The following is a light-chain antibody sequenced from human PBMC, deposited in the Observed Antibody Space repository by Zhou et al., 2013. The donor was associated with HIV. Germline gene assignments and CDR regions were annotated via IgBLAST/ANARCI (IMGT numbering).Light chain of an antibody. CDR1: QTVVNY. CDR3: QQNYSPPWT. CDR2: AAS. Sequence: DIQMTQSPSSLSASVRDRVTITCRASQTVVNYLSWYQQKPGKGPNLLIYAASTLQSGVPSRFSGSGSGTDFTLTISSLQPEDFATYYCQQNYSPPWTFGQGTKVE. V-gene: IGKV1-39*01. J-gene: IGKJ1*01.